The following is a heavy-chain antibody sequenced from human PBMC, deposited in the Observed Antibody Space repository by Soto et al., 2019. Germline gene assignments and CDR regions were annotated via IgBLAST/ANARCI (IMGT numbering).Heavy chain of an antibody. CDR3: AKHFVGPLGKYYHHYYGMDV. D-gene: IGHD2-21*01. CDR1: GGTFRSYD. CDR2: IIGMFGTA. Sequence: QVQLVQSGAEVKKPGSSVKVSCKASGGTFRSYDISWVRQAPGQGLEWMGGIIGMFGTANYAQRFQGRVTITADESTSTAYLEVSNLRSEDTAVYYCAKHFVGPLGKYYHHYYGMDVWGQGTTVTVSS. V-gene: IGHV1-69*01. J-gene: IGHJ6*02.